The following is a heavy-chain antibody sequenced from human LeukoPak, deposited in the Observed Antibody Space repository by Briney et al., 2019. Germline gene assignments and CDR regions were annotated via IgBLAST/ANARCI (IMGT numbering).Heavy chain of an antibody. J-gene: IGHJ5*02. D-gene: IGHD2-8*01. CDR2: INHSGST. CDR1: GGSFSGYY. Sequence: SETLSLTCAVYGGSFSGYYWSWIRQPPGKGLEWIGEINHSGSTHYNPSLKSRVTISVDTSKNQFPLRLSSVTAADTAVYYCARGLPFTIVLMVYGNWFDPWGQGTLVTVSS. CDR3: ARGLPFTIVLMVYGNWFDP. V-gene: IGHV4-34*01.